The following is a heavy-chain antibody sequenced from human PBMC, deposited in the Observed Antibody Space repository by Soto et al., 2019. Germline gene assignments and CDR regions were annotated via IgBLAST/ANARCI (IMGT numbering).Heavy chain of an antibody. D-gene: IGHD6-19*01. Sequence: ASVKVSCKASGFTFNSTAMQWVRPAPGQRLEWIGWIVVGSGTANYAQKFQGRVTITADESTSTAYMELSSLRSEDTAVYYCGSAVAEMGYYYYGMDVWGQGTTVTVSS. V-gene: IGHV1-58*02. CDR3: GSAVAEMGYYYYGMDV. J-gene: IGHJ6*02. CDR1: GFTFNSTA. CDR2: IVVGSGTA.